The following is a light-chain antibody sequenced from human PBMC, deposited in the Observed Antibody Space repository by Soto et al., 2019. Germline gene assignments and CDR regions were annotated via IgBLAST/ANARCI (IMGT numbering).Light chain of an antibody. CDR2: GGF. V-gene: IGKV3-15*01. J-gene: IGKJ3*01. CDR3: QQHNAWPLT. CDR1: QTLRNK. Sequence: IVLTQSPGTLSVSPGERVILSCRASQTLRNKLAWYQQKPGQAPRLLIYGGFTRATGIPARFSGSGSGTEFTLTINSLQSEDFATYYCQQHNAWPLTFGPGTKLDLK.